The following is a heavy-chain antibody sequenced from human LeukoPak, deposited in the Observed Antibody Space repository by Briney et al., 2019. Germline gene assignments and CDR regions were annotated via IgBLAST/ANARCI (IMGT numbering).Heavy chain of an antibody. CDR1: GYTFTSYY. CDR3: AREPPESFRFDY. D-gene: IGHD3-16*02. J-gene: IGHJ4*02. V-gene: IGHV1-46*01. Sequence: ASVKISCKASGYTFTSYYIHWVRQAPGQGLERMGIIRPSGGRASYPQNFQGRVTMTMDMSASTVHMELSSLTSEDTAMYYCAREPPESFRFDYWGQGAPVTVSS. CDR2: IRPSGGRA.